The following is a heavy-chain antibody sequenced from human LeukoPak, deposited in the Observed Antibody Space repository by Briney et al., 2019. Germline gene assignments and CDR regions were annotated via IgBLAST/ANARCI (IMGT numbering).Heavy chain of an antibody. CDR2: IYTSGST. V-gene: IGHV4-61*02. Sequence: EPSETLSLTCTVSGGSISSGSYYWSWIRQPAGKGLEWIGRIYTSGSTNYNPSLKSRVTISVDTSKNQFSLKLSSVTAADTAVYYCASGKVYCSSTSCLKVTNFDYWGQGTLVTVSS. D-gene: IGHD2-2*01. CDR3: ASGKVYCSSTSCLKVTNFDY. CDR1: GGSISSGSYY. J-gene: IGHJ4*02.